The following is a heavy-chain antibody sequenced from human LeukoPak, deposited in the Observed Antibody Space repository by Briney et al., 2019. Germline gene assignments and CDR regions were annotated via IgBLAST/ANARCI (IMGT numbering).Heavy chain of an antibody. D-gene: IGHD1-26*01. V-gene: IGHV3-23*01. CDR3: AKNEGWELHQYNLDV. CDR1: GFPFSDFA. Sequence: PGGSLRLSCAASGFPFSDFAMSWVRQAPGKGLQWVSTLSGSGDGTYFADALKGRFTISRDNYKNTLYLQMNSLRADDTAVYYCAKNEGWELHQYNLDVWGTGTAVTVSS. CDR2: LSGSGDGT. J-gene: IGHJ6*03.